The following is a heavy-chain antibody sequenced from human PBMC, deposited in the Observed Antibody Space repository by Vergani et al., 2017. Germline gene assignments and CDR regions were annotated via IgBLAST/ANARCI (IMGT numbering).Heavy chain of an antibody. V-gene: IGHV3-21*01. D-gene: IGHD1-26*01. Sequence: EVQLVESGGGLVRPGGPLRLPCVASGFPFSGVDTNWARQAPGKGLEWISSIISGGTSIFSANSVRGRFTISRDNAQNSLFLHLNRLTTDDTAVYYCARARRGVGRCFDSWGRETLVTVSS. J-gene: IGHJ4*02. CDR1: GFPFSGVD. CDR3: ARARRGVGRCFDS. CDR2: IISGGTSI.